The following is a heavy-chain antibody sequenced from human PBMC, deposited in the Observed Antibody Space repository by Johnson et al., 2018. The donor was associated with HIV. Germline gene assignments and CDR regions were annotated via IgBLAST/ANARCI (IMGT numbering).Heavy chain of an antibody. V-gene: IGHV3-7*03. Sequence: YYVGSVKGRFTISRDNTKNSLYLQMNSLRAEDTAVYYCARDKGDGVAFDIWGQGTMVTVSS. CDR3: ARDKGDGVAFDI. D-gene: IGHD3-10*01. J-gene: IGHJ3*02.